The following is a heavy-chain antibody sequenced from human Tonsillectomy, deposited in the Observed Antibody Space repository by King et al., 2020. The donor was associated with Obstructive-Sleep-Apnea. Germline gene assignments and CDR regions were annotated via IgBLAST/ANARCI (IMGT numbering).Heavy chain of an antibody. CDR2: ISSNGGST. V-gene: IGHV3-64*01. Sequence: VQLVESGGGLVQPGGSLRLSCAASGFTFSSYAMHWVRQAPGKGLEYVSAISSNGGSTYYANSVKGRFTISRDNSKNTLYLQMGSLRAEDMAVYYCARVGRYCSGGSCYYPFDYWGQGTLVTVSS. J-gene: IGHJ4*02. CDR1: GFTFSSYA. CDR3: ARVGRYCSGGSCYYPFDY. D-gene: IGHD2-15*01.